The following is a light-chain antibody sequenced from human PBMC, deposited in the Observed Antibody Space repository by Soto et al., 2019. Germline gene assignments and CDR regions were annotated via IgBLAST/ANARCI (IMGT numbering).Light chain of an antibody. Sequence: EIVMTQSPATLSVSPGERATVSCRASPSVGSNLAWYQQKPGQAPRLLIYGASTRATGIPARFSGSGSGTEFTLTITSLQSVDFAVYYCQQYNSWPPWTFGQGTKVDNK. CDR3: QQYNSWPPWT. V-gene: IGKV3-15*01. J-gene: IGKJ1*01. CDR2: GAS. CDR1: PSVGSN.